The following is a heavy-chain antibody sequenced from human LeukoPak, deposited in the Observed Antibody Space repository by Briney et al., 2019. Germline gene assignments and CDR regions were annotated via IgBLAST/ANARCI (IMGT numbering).Heavy chain of an antibody. CDR1: GGTLSSYA. J-gene: IGHJ6*02. CDR2: IIPIFGTA. Sequence: SVKVSCKASGGTLSSYAISWVRQAPGQGLEWMGGIIPIFGTANYAQKFQGRVTITAGESTSTAYMELSSLRSEDTAVYYCARDPDRNYGMDVWGQGTTVTVSS. CDR3: ARDPDRNYGMDV. D-gene: IGHD1-14*01. V-gene: IGHV1-69*13.